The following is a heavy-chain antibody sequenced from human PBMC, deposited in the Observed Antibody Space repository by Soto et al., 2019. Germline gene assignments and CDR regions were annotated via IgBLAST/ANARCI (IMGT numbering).Heavy chain of an antibody. V-gene: IGHV1-69*06. Sequence: QVQLVQSGAEVKKPGSSVKVSCKASGGTFSSYAISWVRQAPGQGLEWMGGIIPIFGTANYAQKFQGRVTITAHKSTSTAYMELSSLRSEDTAVYYCARTGSIAAAGYYYYGMDVWGQGTTVTVSS. CDR3: ARTGSIAAAGYYYYGMDV. CDR1: GGTFSSYA. J-gene: IGHJ6*02. D-gene: IGHD6-13*01. CDR2: IIPIFGTA.